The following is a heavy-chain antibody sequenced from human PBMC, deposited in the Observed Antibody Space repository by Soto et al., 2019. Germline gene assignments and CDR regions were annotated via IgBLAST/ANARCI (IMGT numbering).Heavy chain of an antibody. Sequence: PSETLSLTCTVSVGSFSSYYWSWIRQPPGKGLEWIGYIYYRGSTNYNPSLKSRVTISVDTSKNQFSLKLSSVTAADTAMYYCARFNWYFDLWGRGTLVTVS. CDR3: ARFNWYFDL. CDR1: VGSFSSYY. V-gene: IGHV4-59*01. CDR2: IYYRGST. J-gene: IGHJ2*01.